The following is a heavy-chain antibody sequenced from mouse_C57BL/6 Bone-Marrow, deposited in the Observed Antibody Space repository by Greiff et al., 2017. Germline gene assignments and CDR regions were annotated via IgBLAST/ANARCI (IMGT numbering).Heavy chain of an antibody. Sequence: EVHLVESGGGLVQSGRSLRLSCATSGFTFSDFYMEWVRQAPGKGLEWIAASRNKANDYTTEYSASVKGRFIVSRDTSQSILYLQMNALRAEDTAIYYCARDLYGSSYGYAMDYWGQGTSVTVSS. CDR2: SRNKANDYTT. CDR1: GFTFSDFY. D-gene: IGHD1-1*01. V-gene: IGHV7-1*01. CDR3: ARDLYGSSYGYAMDY. J-gene: IGHJ4*01.